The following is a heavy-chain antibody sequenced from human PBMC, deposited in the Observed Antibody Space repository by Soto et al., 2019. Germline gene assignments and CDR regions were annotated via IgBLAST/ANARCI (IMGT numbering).Heavy chain of an antibody. Sequence: GASVKVSCKASGYTFTSYYMHWVRQAPGQGLEWMGIINPSGGSTSYAQKFQGRVTMTRDTSTSTVYMELSSLRSEDTAVYYCARDRRGTPYYDYIWGSSNWFDPWGQGTLVTVSS. CDR2: INPSGGST. CDR1: GYTFTSYY. J-gene: IGHJ5*02. V-gene: IGHV1-46*03. D-gene: IGHD3-16*01. CDR3: ARDRRGTPYYDYIWGSSNWFDP.